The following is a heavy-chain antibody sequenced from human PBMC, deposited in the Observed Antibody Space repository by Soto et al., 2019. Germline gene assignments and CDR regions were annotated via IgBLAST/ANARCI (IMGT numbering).Heavy chain of an antibody. Sequence: EVQLLESGGGLVQPGGSLRLSCAASGFTFSSYTMSWVRQAPGKGLEWVSAISGSGGSRYYADSVKGRFTISRDNSKNTLYLQMNSLRAEDTAVYYCAKDYYGSGAINWFDPWGQGTLVTVSS. CDR3: AKDYYGSGAINWFDP. CDR2: ISGSGGSR. V-gene: IGHV3-23*01. CDR1: GFTFSSYT. J-gene: IGHJ5*02. D-gene: IGHD3-10*01.